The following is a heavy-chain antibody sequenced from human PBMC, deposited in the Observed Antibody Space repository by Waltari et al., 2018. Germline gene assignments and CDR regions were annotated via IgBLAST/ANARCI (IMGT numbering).Heavy chain of an antibody. Sequence: QVQLEESGPGLVKPSETLSLTCTISGGSITNQYWGWLRQPPGKGLECIGHIFYTGSTTYSPSLESRVTISLDRSKNQFSLRLTSVTAADTAIYYCARDPGVVTPWYFDLWGRGTLVTVSS. CDR3: ARDPGVVTPWYFDL. V-gene: IGHV4-59*11. CDR2: IFYTGST. J-gene: IGHJ2*01. CDR1: GGSITNQY. D-gene: IGHD3-22*01.